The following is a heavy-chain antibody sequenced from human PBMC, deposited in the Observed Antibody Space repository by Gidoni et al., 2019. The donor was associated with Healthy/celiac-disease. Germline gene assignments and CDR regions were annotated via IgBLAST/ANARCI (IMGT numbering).Heavy chain of an antibody. V-gene: IGHV3-20*04. CDR1: GFTLDDYG. Sequence: EVQLVESGGGVVRPGGSLRLSCAASGFTLDDYGMSWVRQAPGKGLEWVSGINWNGGSTGYADSVKGRFTISRDNAKNSLYLQMNSLRAEDTALYYCARDDHCSSTSCPFDYWGQGTLVTVSS. CDR3: ARDDHCSSTSCPFDY. D-gene: IGHD2-2*01. J-gene: IGHJ4*02. CDR2: INWNGGST.